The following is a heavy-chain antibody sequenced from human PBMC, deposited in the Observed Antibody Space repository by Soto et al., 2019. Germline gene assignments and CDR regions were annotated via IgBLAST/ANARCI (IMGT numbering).Heavy chain of an antibody. D-gene: IGHD3-22*01. CDR1: GYTFTGYY. CDR3: ARDRSFDYDRSRYYGPPGHWYFQP. Sequence: QVQLVQSGAEVKKHGASVKVSCKASGYTFTGYYVHWVRQAPGQGLEWMGWINPNSGGTNYAQKFQGWVTMTRDTSMSQAYRERSGRRTADTSVYYCARDRSFDYDRSRYYGPPGHWYFQPWGSGTLVAVSS. CDR2: INPNSGGT. V-gene: IGHV1-2*04. J-gene: IGHJ2*01.